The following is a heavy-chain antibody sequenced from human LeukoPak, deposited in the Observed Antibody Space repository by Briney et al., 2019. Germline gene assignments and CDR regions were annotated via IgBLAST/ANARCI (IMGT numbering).Heavy chain of an antibody. D-gene: IGHD5-24*01. CDR3: AKRTRDGVNTPIDF. CDR2: ISYIDVET. CDR1: GFTLSNYT. Sequence: GGSLRLSCAASGFTLSNYTMNWVRQAPGKGLEWVSGISYIDVETYYADSVKGRFTISSDNSMNTLYLQMDSLTVEDTAVYYCAKRTRDGVNTPIDFWGQGTLVTVS. V-gene: IGHV3-23*01. J-gene: IGHJ4*02.